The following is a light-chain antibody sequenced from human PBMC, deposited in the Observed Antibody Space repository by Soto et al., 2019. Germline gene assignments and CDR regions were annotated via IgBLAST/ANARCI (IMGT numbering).Light chain of an antibody. CDR2: GAS. CDR3: QQSGSSLWT. V-gene: IGKV3-20*01. CDR1: QSVSSTY. Sequence: EIVLTQSPGTLSLSPGERATLSCRTSQSVSSTYVAWYQQKPDQPPRLLIYGASNRATGIPDRFSGSGSGTDFTLTISRLEPEDFAVYYCQQSGSSLWTFGQGTKVETK. J-gene: IGKJ1*01.